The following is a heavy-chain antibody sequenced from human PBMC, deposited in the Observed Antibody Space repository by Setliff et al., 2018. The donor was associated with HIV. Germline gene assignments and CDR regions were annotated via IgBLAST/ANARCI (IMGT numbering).Heavy chain of an antibody. D-gene: IGHD5-12*01. J-gene: IGHJ3*02. V-gene: IGHV1-8*01. CDR2: MNPKSGNT. Sequence: ASVKVSCKASGYSFTSYDINWVRQATGQGLEWMGWMNPKSGNTGYAQKFQGRVTMTWDTSISTAYMELSRLRSDDTAVYYCARGGLATGAFDTWGQGTMVTVSS. CDR3: ARGGLATGAFDT. CDR1: GYSFTSYD.